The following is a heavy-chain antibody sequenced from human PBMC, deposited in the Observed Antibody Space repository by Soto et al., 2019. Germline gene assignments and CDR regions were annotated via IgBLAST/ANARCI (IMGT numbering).Heavy chain of an antibody. CDR1: GFTVSSYG. CDR2: ISRDGGTK. J-gene: IGHJ4*02. V-gene: IGHV3-30*03. D-gene: IGHD2-8*02. CDR3: TGEVASGY. Sequence: QVQLVESGGGVVQPGRSLRLSCAASGFTVSSYGMHWVRQAPGKGLEWVAVISRDGGTKYYADAVKGRIPISRDNSRNTLFLEMNSLRGDDMAVYYCTGEVASGYWGQGTLVTVSS.